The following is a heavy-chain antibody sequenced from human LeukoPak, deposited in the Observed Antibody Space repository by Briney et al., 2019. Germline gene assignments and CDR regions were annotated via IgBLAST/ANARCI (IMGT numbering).Heavy chain of an antibody. J-gene: IGHJ4*02. CDR1: GFTFSSYG. CDR3: ARDYGSGSYPLDY. Sequence: GGSLRLSCAASGFTFSSYGIHWVRQAPGEGLEWVAVIWYDGTKKYYADSVKGRFTISRDDSKNTVYLQMNSLRAEDTAVYYCARDYGSGSYPLDYWGQGTLVTVSS. V-gene: IGHV3-33*01. CDR2: IWYDGTKK. D-gene: IGHD3-10*01.